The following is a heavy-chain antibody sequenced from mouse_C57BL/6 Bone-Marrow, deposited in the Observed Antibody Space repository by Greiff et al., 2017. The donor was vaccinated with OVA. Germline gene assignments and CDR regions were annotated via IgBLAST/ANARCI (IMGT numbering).Heavy chain of an antibody. D-gene: IGHD1-1*01. Sequence: EVKLMESGGGLVQPGGSLKITGGGWGVARLYYVMAWVRQAPRKGPEWVAFISNLAYSIYYADTVTGRFTISRENAKNTLYLEMSSLRSEDTAMYYCARQDYYGSSYGDYYAMDYWGQGTSVTVSS. V-gene: IGHV5-15*01. CDR2: ISNLAYSI. CDR3: ARQDYYGSSYGDYYAMDY. J-gene: IGHJ4*01. CDR1: GVARLYYV.